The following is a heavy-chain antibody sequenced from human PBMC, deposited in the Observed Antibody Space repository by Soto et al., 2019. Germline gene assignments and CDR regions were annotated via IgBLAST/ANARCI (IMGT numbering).Heavy chain of an antibody. J-gene: IGHJ6*02. CDR2: INPNSGGT. Sequence: SVKVSCKASVYTFTGYYMHWVRQAPGQGLEWMGWINPNSGGTNYAQKFQGRVTMTRDTSISTAYMELSRLRSDDTAVYYCARTRGETYYYDSTGSLGYYGMDVWGQGTTVTGSS. D-gene: IGHD3-22*01. CDR1: VYTFTGYY. V-gene: IGHV1-2*02. CDR3: ARTRGETYYYDSTGSLGYYGMDV.